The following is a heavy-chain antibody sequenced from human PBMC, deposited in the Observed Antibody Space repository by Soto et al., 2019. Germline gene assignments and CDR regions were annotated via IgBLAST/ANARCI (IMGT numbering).Heavy chain of an antibody. V-gene: IGHV1-3*01. CDR2: VNPVNGNT. Sequence: QVQLVQSGAEVEKPGASVKVSCKASGYTFTSYSIQWVRQAPGQRPEWMGWVNPVNGNTKYSQKFQDRVTFTRYTSEMIVYMELSRLRSEDTAVYYCASRNYGDLDYGLDVWGQGTTVTVSS. J-gene: IGHJ6*02. CDR3: ASRNYGDLDYGLDV. CDR1: GYTFTSYS. D-gene: IGHD4-17*01.